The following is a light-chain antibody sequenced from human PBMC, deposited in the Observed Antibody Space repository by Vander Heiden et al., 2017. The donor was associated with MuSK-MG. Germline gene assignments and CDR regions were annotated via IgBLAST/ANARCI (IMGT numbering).Light chain of an antibody. V-gene: IGLV3-1*01. Sequence: SYELTRPPSLSVPPGQTASVACCGDRWGEKYVCLDQQKAVQSRVLVIYEDTKRPPGTPERFSGSTSGITATLTISVTQAVDEDDYYCQAGDRNTVMFGGGTKLTVL. J-gene: IGLJ3*02. CDR2: EDT. CDR3: QAGDRNTVM. CDR1: RWGEKY.